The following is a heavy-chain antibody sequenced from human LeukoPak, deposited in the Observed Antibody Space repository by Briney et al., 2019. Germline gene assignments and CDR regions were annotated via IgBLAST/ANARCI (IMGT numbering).Heavy chain of an antibody. D-gene: IGHD2-15*01. CDR3: AKVMGYCSGGSCYPGY. Sequence: GGSLRLSCAASGFTFSSYAMSWVHQAPGKGLEWVSAISGSGGSTYYADSVKGRFTISRDNSKNTLYLQMNSLRAEDTAVYYCAKVMGYCSGGSCYPGYWGQGTLVTVSS. J-gene: IGHJ4*02. V-gene: IGHV3-23*01. CDR2: ISGSGGST. CDR1: GFTFSSYA.